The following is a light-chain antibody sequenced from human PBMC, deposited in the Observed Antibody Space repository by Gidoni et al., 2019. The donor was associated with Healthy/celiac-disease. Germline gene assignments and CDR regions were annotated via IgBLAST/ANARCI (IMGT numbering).Light chain of an antibody. CDR2: KAS. CDR3: QQYNSYSYT. V-gene: IGKV1-5*03. Sequence: DIQMTQSPSTLSASVGDRVTITCRASQSISSWLAWYQQKPVKAPKLLIYKASSLESGVPSRFSGSGSGTEFTLTISSLQPYDFATYYCQQYNSYSYTFGQGTKLEIK. CDR1: QSISSW. J-gene: IGKJ2*01.